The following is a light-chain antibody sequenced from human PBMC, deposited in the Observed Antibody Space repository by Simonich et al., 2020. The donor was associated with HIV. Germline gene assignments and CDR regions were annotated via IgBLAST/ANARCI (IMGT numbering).Light chain of an antibody. CDR2: DYS. J-gene: IGLJ3*02. CDR3: TSYRGITTRWV. Sequence: QSALTQPASVSGSPGQSITISCTGTSSDIGAYNYVSWSQQHPGKAPQLLISDYSNRPSGISNRFSGSKSGNTASLTISGLQAEDEADYYCTSYRGITTRWVFGGGTKLTVL. CDR1: SSDIGAYNY. V-gene: IGLV2-14*03.